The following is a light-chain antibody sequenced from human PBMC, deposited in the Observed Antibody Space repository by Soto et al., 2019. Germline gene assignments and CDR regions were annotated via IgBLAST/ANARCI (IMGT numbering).Light chain of an antibody. V-gene: IGLV1-44*01. J-gene: IGLJ3*02. CDR2: SND. CDR3: SSWDDTLNGWV. Sequence: QSVLTQSPSASGTPGQRVTISCSGSAFTIGSNTVTWYQQFPGTAPKVLIYSNDQRPSGVPERFSGSKSGTSASLAISGLQSEDEAEYFCSSWDDTLNGWVFGGGTKLTVL. CDR1: AFTIGSNT.